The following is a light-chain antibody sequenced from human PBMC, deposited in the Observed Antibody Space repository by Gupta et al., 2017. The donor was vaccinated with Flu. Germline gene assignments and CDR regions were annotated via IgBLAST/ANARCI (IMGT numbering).Light chain of an antibody. V-gene: IGKV2-30*01. CDR3: TQCEHWPRA. Sequence: DVVMTQSPVSLPVALGQPASISCRSSQSLVYSDGNTVLHWFQQRPGQSPRRLIYMASHRDSGIPDRFSGSGSGTDFTLKISSVEAEDVGVYYCTQCEHWPRAFGQGTKLEMK. CDR2: MAS. J-gene: IGKJ1*01. CDR1: QSLVYSDGNTV.